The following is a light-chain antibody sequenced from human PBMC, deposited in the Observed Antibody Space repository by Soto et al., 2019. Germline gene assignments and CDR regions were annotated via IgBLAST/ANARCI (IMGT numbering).Light chain of an antibody. J-gene: IGKJ1*01. CDR3: QQYNNWPS. Sequence: EIVMTQSPATLSVSPGERATLSCRASQSVSSNLAWYQQKPGQAPRLLLYGASTRATGIPARFSGSGSGTEFTITISSLQSEEFAVYYCQQYNNWPSFGQGTKVEIK. V-gene: IGKV3-15*01. CDR1: QSVSSN. CDR2: GAS.